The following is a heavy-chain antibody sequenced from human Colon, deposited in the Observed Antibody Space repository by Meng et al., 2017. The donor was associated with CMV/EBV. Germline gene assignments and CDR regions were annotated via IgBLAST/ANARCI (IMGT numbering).Heavy chain of an antibody. CDR3: AHKSLPAAFFDY. CDR2: IYWDDDK. V-gene: IGHV2-5*02. D-gene: IGHD2-2*01. J-gene: IGHJ4*02. CDR1: GFSLNTYEVG. Sequence: QLPCKESGPTLVKPTQTLTLTCTFSGFSLNTYEVGVGWFRQPPGKAPEWLALIYWDDDKRYRSSLGNRLTLTHDASKNQVVLTMTDMDPVDTATYYCAHKSLPAAFFDYWSQGTLVTVSS.